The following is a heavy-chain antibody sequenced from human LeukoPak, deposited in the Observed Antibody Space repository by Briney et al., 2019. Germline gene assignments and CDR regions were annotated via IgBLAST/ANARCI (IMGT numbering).Heavy chain of an antibody. Sequence: PGGSLRLSCAASGFTFSSYAMSWVRQAPGKGLEWVSGISGSSGTTNYADSVKGRFTISRDNSKNTLYLQMNSLRAEDTAVYYCAKGGGATSFYFDSRGQGTLVTVSS. CDR3: AKGGGATSFYFDS. J-gene: IGHJ4*02. CDR2: ISGSSGTT. V-gene: IGHV3-23*01. D-gene: IGHD1-26*01. CDR1: GFTFSSYA.